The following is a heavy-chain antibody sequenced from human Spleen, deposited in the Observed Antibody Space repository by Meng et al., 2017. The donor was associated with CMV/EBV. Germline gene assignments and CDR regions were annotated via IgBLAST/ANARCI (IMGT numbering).Heavy chain of an antibody. CDR2: ISSSSSYI. CDR3: ASGDFWSGYYSGT. D-gene: IGHD3-3*01. V-gene: IGHV3-21*01. CDR1: GFTFSSYS. Sequence: GESLKISCAASGFTFSSYSMNWVRQAPGKGLEWVSSISSSSSYIYYADSVKGRFTISGDNAKNSLYLQMNSLRAEDTAVYYCASGDFWSGYYSGTWGQGTLVTVSS. J-gene: IGHJ4*02.